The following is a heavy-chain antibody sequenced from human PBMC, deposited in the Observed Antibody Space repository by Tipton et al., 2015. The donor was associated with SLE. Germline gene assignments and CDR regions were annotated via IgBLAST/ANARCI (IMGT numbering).Heavy chain of an antibody. CDR2: GFASRTT. Sequence: TLSLTCTVSGGSIDTTTYFWNWIRQPAGKGLEWIGRGFASRTTDYNPSLKSRVTMSVDTAKNQFSLKLTSVTAADTAVYYCARGMLTWRGAIVGVDVWGQGTTVNVSS. CDR1: GGSIDTTTYF. CDR3: ARGMLTWRGAIVGVDV. J-gene: IGHJ6*02. D-gene: IGHD2-8*01. V-gene: IGHV4-61*02.